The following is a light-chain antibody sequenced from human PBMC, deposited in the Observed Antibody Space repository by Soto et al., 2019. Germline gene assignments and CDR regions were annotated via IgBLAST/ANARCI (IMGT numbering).Light chain of an antibody. CDR1: SSNIGAGFD. Sequence: QPVLTQPSSVSGAPGQNITISCAGSSSNIGAGFDVHWYQQLPGAAPKLLIHGSNNRPSGVPDRFSGSKSDTSASLAVTGLQVEDEADYYCQSYDSGLTDYVFGGGTKVTVL. V-gene: IGLV1-40*01. CDR2: GSN. J-gene: IGLJ1*01. CDR3: QSYDSGLTDYV.